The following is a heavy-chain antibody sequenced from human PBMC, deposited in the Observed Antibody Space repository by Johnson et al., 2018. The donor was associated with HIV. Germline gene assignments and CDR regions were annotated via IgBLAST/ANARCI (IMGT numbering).Heavy chain of an antibody. J-gene: IGHJ3*02. CDR1: GFTFSSYT. CDR2: ISYDGSKK. D-gene: IGHD3-16*01. CDR3: ARVMKAGAFDI. Sequence: QVQLVESGGGVVQPGRSLRLSCAASGFTFSSYTLHWVRQAPGKGLEWVTLISYDGSKKYYADSVKGRFTISRDNSKSTLYLQRTSLRAEDTAVYYCARVMKAGAFDIWGQGTMVTVSS. V-gene: IGHV3-30-3*01.